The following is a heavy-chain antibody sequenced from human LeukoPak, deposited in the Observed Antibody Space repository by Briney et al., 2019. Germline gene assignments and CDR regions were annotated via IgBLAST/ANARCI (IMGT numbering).Heavy chain of an antibody. CDR1: GGSISSYY. Sequence: SETLSLTCTVSGGSISSYYWSGIRQPPGKGLEWIGYIYYSGSTSYNPSLKSRVTISVDTSKNQFSLKLSSVTAADTAVYYCARQAARSWGQSWYFDYWGQGTLVTVSS. J-gene: IGHJ4*02. CDR3: ARQAARSWGQSWYFDY. CDR2: IYYSGST. V-gene: IGHV4-59*08. D-gene: IGHD6-13*01.